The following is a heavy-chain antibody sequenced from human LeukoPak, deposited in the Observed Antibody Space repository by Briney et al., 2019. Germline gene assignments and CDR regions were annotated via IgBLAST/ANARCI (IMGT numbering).Heavy chain of an antibody. J-gene: IGHJ4*02. V-gene: IGHV1-46*01. D-gene: IGHD3-22*01. CDR3: ASNYYDSSGRLHYFDY. Sequence: ASVKVSCEASGYTFTSYYMHWVRQAPGQGLEWMGIINPSGGSTSYAQKFQGRVTMTRDTSTSTVYMELSSLRSEDTAVYYCASNYYDSSGRLHYFDYWGQGTLVTVSS. CDR1: GYTFTSYY. CDR2: INPSGGST.